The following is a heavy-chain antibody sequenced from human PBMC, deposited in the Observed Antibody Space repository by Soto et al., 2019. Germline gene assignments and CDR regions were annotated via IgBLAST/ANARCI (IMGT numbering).Heavy chain of an antibody. Sequence: QLQLQESGPGLVKPSETLSLACTVSGGSISSNSYYWDWIRQPPGKGLEWIGSLFYSGATYHNPSLQTRGTISVDTSKNQFSLHLSSVTAADTAVYYCARHAAYGSFWWESDGSDYWGQGTLVTVSS. J-gene: IGHJ4*02. V-gene: IGHV4-39*01. CDR2: LFYSGAT. D-gene: IGHD3-10*01. CDR3: ARHAAYGSFWWESDGSDY. CDR1: GGSISSNSYY.